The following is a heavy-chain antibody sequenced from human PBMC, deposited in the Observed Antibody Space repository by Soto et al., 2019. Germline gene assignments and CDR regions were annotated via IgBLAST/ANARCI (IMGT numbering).Heavy chain of an antibody. CDR1: GFTFTSSA. D-gene: IGHD1-26*01. CDR3: AASEGALVGATSDAFDI. J-gene: IGHJ3*02. Sequence: SVKVSCKASGFTFTSSAVQWVRQARGQRLEWIGWIVVGSGNTNYAQKFQERVTITRDMSTSTAYMELSSLRSEDTAVYYCAASEGALVGATSDAFDIWGEGTMVTVSS. CDR2: IVVGSGNT. V-gene: IGHV1-58*01.